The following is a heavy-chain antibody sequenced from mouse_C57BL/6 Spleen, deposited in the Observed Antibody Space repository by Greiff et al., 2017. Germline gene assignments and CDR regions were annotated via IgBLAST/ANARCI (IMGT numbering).Heavy chain of an antibody. Sequence: QVQLQQSGAELAKPGASVKLSCKASGYTFTSYWMHWVKQRPGQGLEWIGYINPSSGYTKYNQKFKDKATLTADKSSSTAYMQLSSLTYEDSAVYYCATYYGSSYFPFAYWGQGTLVTVSA. CDR2: INPSSGYT. V-gene: IGHV1-7*01. CDR1: GYTFTSYW. J-gene: IGHJ3*01. D-gene: IGHD1-1*01. CDR3: ATYYGSSYFPFAY.